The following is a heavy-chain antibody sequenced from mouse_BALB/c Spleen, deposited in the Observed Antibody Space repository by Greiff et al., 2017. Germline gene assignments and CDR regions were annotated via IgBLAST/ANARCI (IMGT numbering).Heavy chain of an antibody. Sequence: LQQPGSELVRPGASVKLSCKASGYTFTSYWMHWVKQRHGQGLEWIGNIYPGSGSTNYDEKFKSKGTLTVDTSSSTAYMHLSSLTSEDSAVYYCTMGSNHPYYAMDYWGQGTSVTVSS. J-gene: IGHJ4*01. CDR3: TMGSNHPYYAMDY. CDR2: IYPGSGST. V-gene: IGHV1S22*01. D-gene: IGHD1-1*01. CDR1: GYTFTSYW.